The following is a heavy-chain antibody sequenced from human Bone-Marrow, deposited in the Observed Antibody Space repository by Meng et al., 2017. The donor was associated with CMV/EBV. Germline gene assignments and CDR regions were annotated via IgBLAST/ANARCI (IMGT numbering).Heavy chain of an antibody. J-gene: IGHJ4*02. D-gene: IGHD6-13*01. CDR1: GFTFSNYA. CDR3: ASSQKIAAAEDY. CDR2: ISGSGGST. Sequence: GESLKISCAASGFTFSNYAVSWVRQAPGKGLEWVSVISGSGGSTYYADSVKGRFTISRDNPKNTLYLQMNSLRAEDTAIYYWASSQKIAAAEDYWGQGTLVTVSS. V-gene: IGHV3-23*01.